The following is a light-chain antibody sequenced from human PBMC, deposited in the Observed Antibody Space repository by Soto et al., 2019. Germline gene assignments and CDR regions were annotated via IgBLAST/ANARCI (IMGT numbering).Light chain of an antibody. CDR2: GAS. CDR3: QQRRT. CDR1: NY. J-gene: IGKJ1*01. V-gene: IGKV3D-20*02. Sequence: NYLAWYQQKPGQAPRLLIYGASNRATGIPDRXXXXGXXXDXTXXISRLEPEDFAVYYCQQRRTFGQGTQV.